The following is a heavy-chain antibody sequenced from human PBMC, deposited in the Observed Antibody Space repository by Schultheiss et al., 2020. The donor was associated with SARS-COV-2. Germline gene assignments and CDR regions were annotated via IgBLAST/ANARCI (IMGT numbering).Heavy chain of an antibody. D-gene: IGHD3-22*01. J-gene: IGHJ6*02. CDR3: ARSYDSSGYLGLGMDV. CDR2: ISSSGSTI. CDR1: GFTFSSYE. Sequence: GGSLRLSCAASGFTFSSYEMNWVRQAPGKGLEWVSYISSSGSTIYYADSVKGRFTISRDNAKNSLYLQMNSLRAEDTAVYYCARSYDSSGYLGLGMDVWGQGTTVTVSS. V-gene: IGHV3-48*03.